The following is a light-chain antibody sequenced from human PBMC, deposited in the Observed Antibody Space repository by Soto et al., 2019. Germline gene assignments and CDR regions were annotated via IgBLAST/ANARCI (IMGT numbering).Light chain of an antibody. CDR1: QGISSF. CDR3: QQAGT. Sequence: DIQLTQSPSFLSASVGDRVTITCRASQGISSFLAWYQQKPGKAPKLLIYAASTLQSGVPSRFSGSRSGTEFTLTVSSLQPEDFATYYCQQAGTFGGGTKVEIK. J-gene: IGKJ4*01. V-gene: IGKV1-9*01. CDR2: AAS.